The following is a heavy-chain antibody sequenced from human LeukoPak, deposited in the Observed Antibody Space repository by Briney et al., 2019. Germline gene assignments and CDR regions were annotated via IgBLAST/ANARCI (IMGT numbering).Heavy chain of an antibody. CDR3: ARRPFRGAAGTEYNWFDP. V-gene: IGHV1-69*13. D-gene: IGHD6-13*01. Sequence: SVKVSCKASGGTFSSYAISWVRQAPGQGLEWMGGIIPIFGTANYAQKFQGRVTITADESTSTAYMELSSLRSEDTAVYYCARRPFRGAAGTEYNWFDPWGQGTLVTVSS. CDR2: IIPIFGTA. CDR1: GGTFSSYA. J-gene: IGHJ5*02.